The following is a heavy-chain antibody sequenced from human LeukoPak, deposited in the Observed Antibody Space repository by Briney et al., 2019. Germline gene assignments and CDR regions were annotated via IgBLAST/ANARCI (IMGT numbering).Heavy chain of an antibody. CDR2: IYYSGST. J-gene: IGHJ4*02. V-gene: IGHV4-39*07. Sequence: SETLSLTCTVSGGSISSYYWGWIRQPPGKGLEWIGSIYYSGSTYYNPSLKSRVTISVDTSKNQFSLKLSSVTAADTAVYYCARTHMVRGVIRPNFDYWGQGTLVTVSS. CDR3: ARTHMVRGVIRPNFDY. CDR1: GGSISSYY. D-gene: IGHD3-10*01.